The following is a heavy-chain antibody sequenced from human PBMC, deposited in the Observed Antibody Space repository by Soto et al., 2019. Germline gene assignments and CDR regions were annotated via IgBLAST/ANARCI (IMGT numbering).Heavy chain of an antibody. Sequence: EVQLVESGGGLVQPGGSLRLSCAASGFTFSSYSMNWVRQAPGKGLEWVSYISSSSSTIYYADSVKGRFTISRDNAKNALYLQMISLRDEETAVYYCAREGHFIIMVRGVLNLNWFDPWGEGTLVTVS. D-gene: IGHD3-10*01. CDR2: ISSSSSTI. CDR1: GFTFSSYS. CDR3: AREGHFIIMVRGVLNLNWFDP. V-gene: IGHV3-48*02. J-gene: IGHJ5*02.